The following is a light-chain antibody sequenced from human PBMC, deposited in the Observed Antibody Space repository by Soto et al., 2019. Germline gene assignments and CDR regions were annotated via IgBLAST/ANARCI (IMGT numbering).Light chain of an antibody. CDR2: EAS. CDR3: QQYDYVPYT. V-gene: IGKV1-33*01. J-gene: IGKJ2*01. CDR1: QDISDF. Sequence: DIQMTQSPSSLSASVGDRVTITCQASQDISDFLNWYHQKPGKAPTLLIYEASNLELGVPSRFSGRGSGRHFAFTITSVQPEDFGTYYCQQYDYVPYTFGQGTKVDIK.